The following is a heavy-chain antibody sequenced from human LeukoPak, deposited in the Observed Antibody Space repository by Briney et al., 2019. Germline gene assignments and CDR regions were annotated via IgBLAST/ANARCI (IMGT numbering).Heavy chain of an antibody. V-gene: IGHV1-8*01. D-gene: IGHD3-3*01. CDR2: MNPNSGNT. Sequence: ASVKVSCKASGYTFTSYDINWVRQATGQGLEWMGWMNPNSGNTGYAQKFQGRVTMTRNTSISTAYMELSSLRSEDTAVYYCARGLTHYDFWSGYHKDYYYMDVWGKGTTVTVSS. J-gene: IGHJ6*03. CDR3: ARGLTHYDFWSGYHKDYYYMDV. CDR1: GYTFTSYD.